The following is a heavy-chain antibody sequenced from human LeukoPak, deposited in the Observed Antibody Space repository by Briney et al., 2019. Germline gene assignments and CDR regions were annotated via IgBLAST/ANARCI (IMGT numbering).Heavy chain of an antibody. D-gene: IGHD3-22*01. CDR1: GFTFSSYG. CDR2: ISYDGSNK. CDR3: AKDPLLYDSSGYFDY. Sequence: GGSLRLSCAASGFTFSSYGMHWVRQAPGKGQEWVAVISYDGSNKCYADSVKGRFTISTDNSKNTPYLQINSTIAEDTAGYYCAKDPLLYDSSGYFDYWGQGTLVSVSS. J-gene: IGHJ4*02. V-gene: IGHV3-30*18.